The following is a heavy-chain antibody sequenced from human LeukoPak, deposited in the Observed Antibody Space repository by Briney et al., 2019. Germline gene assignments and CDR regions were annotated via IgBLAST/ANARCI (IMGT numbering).Heavy chain of an antibody. CDR1: GYTFTGYY. CDR2: INLNSGGT. Sequence: ASVKVSCKASGYTFTGYYMHWVRQAPGQGREWMGWINLNSGGTNYAQKFQVRVTMTRDTSISTAYMELSRLRSDDTAVYYCARDPQYCSGGSCYLSRHDAFDIWGQGTMVTVSS. V-gene: IGHV1-2*02. J-gene: IGHJ3*02. CDR3: ARDPQYCSGGSCYLSRHDAFDI. D-gene: IGHD2-15*01.